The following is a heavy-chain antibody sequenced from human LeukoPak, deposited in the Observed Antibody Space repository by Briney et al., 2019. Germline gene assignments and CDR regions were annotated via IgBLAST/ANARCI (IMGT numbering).Heavy chain of an antibody. CDR1: DDSISSNY. V-gene: IGHV4-59*01. J-gene: IGHJ5*02. D-gene: IGHD6-13*01. CDR2: IYYSGST. CDR3: ARVPPYSSSWYWFDP. Sequence: SETLSLTCTVSDDSISSNYWSWIRQPPGKGLEWIGYIYYSGSTNYNPSLKSRVTISVDTSKNQFSLNLSSVTAADTAVYYCARVPPYSSSWYWFDPWGQGTLVTVSS.